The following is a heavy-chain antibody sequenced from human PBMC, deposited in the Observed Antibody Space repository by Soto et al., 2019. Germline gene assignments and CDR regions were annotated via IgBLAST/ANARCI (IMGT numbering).Heavy chain of an antibody. CDR3: ARDQGSRAGWVSTSYYYGMDV. D-gene: IGHD3-10*01. CDR2: IWYDGSNK. J-gene: IGHJ6*02. Sequence: GGSLRLSCAASGFTFSSYGMHWVRQAPGKGLERVAVIWYDGSNKYYADSVKGRFTISRDNSKNTLYLQMNSLRAEDTAVYYCARDQGSRAGWVSTSYYYGMDVWGQGTTVTVSS. CDR1: GFTFSSYG. V-gene: IGHV3-33*01.